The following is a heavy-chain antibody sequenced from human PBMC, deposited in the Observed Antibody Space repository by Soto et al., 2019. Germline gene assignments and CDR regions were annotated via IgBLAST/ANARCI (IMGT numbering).Heavy chain of an antibody. J-gene: IGHJ4*02. CDR3: ARANVAPVHFDY. V-gene: IGHV1-46*03. Sequence: ASVQVSCKASGSTFTSYYMHWVRQAPGQGLEWMGIINPSGGSTSYAQKFQGRVTMTRDTSTSTVYMELSSLRSEDTAVYYCARANVAPVHFDYWGQGTLVTVSS. CDR1: GSTFTSYY. CDR2: INPSGGST.